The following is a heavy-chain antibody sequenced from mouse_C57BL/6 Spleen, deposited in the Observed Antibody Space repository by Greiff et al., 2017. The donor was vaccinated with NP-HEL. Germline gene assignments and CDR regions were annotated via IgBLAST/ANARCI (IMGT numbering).Heavy chain of an antibody. J-gene: IGHJ3*01. CDR3: ARSSGSSAWFAY. CDR1: GYTFTSYT. CDR2: INPSSGYT. D-gene: IGHD1-1*01. V-gene: IGHV1-4*01. Sequence: VKLVESGAELARPGASVKMSCKASGYTFTSYTMHWVKQRPGQGLEWIGYINPSSGYTKYNQKFKDKATLTADKSSSTAYMQLSSLTSEDSAVYYCARSSGSSAWFAYWGQGTLVTVSA.